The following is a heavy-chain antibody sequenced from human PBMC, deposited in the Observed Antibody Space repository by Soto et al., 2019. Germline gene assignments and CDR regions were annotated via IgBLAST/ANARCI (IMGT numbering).Heavy chain of an antibody. D-gene: IGHD6-6*01. Sequence: QVQLVQSGAEVKKPGSSVKVSCKASGGTFSSYTISWVRQAPGQGLEWMGRIIPILGIANYAQKFQGRVTITADKSTSIAYMERSSLRSEDTAVYYCARVWGIAARRGAFDYWGQGTLVTVSS. CDR2: IIPILGIA. CDR3: ARVWGIAARRGAFDY. J-gene: IGHJ4*02. CDR1: GGTFSSYT. V-gene: IGHV1-69*02.